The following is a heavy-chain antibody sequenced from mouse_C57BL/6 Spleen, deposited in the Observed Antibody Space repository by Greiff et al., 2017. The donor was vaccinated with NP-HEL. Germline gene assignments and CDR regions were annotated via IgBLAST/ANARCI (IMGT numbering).Heavy chain of an antibody. J-gene: IGHJ3*01. D-gene: IGHD2-3*01. Sequence: EVQLQQSGPELVKPGASVKMSCKASGYTFTDSYMHWVKQSHGKSLEWIGYINPNNGGTSYNQKFQGKATLTVNKSSSTAYMQLSSLTSEDSADYYCSRGYGGYYGFAYWGQGTLVTVSA. V-gene: IGHV1-22*01. CDR1: GYTFTDSY. CDR2: INPNNGGT. CDR3: SRGYGGYYGFAY.